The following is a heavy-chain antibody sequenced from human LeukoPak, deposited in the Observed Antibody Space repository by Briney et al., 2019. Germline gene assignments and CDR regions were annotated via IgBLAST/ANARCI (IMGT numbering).Heavy chain of an antibody. Sequence: PSGTLSLTCTVSGGSISSGSYYWSWIRQPAGKGLEWIGRIYTSGSTNYNPSLKSRVTISVDTSKNQFSLKLSSVTAADTAVYYCARAGIAVAHFDYWGQGTLVTVSS. V-gene: IGHV4-61*02. J-gene: IGHJ4*02. CDR3: ARAGIAVAHFDY. CDR1: GGSISSGSYY. D-gene: IGHD6-19*01. CDR2: IYTSGST.